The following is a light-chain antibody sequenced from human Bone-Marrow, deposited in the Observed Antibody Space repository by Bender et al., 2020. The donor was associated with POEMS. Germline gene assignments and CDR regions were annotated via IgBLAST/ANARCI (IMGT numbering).Light chain of an antibody. CDR2: DVS. J-gene: IGLJ3*02. CDR1: SSDVGRYNF. Sequence: QSALTQPASVSGSPGQSITISCTGTSSDVGRYNFVSWYQQHPGKAPKLMIFDVSNRPSGVSNRFSGYKSGNTASLTISGLQAEDEADYYCSSYTSSSTLWVFGGGTKLTVL. V-gene: IGLV2-14*03. CDR3: SSYTSSSTLWV.